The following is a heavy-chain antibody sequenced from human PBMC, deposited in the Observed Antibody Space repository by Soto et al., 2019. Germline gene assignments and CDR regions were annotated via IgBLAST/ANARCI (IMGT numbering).Heavy chain of an antibody. Sequence: PGGSLRLSCAGSGFTFNSYAMSGVRQAPGKGLEWVSGIRGSGGSTYYADSVKGRFTISRDNSKNTLYLQMNSLRAEDTAVYYCARDPVSYYDFWSGEPQNYGMDVWGQGTTVTVSS. J-gene: IGHJ6*02. CDR1: GFTFNSYA. CDR2: IRGSGGST. V-gene: IGHV3-23*01. CDR3: ARDPVSYYDFWSGEPQNYGMDV. D-gene: IGHD3-3*01.